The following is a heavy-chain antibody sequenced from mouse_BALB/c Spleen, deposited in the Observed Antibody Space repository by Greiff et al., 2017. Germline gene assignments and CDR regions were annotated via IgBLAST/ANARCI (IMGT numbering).Heavy chain of an antibody. CDR2: INPYNDGT. CDR1: GYTFTSYV. CDR3: ARGDITTVVAPSFDY. Sequence: EVKLMESGPELVKPGASVKMSCKASGYTFTSYVMHWVKQKPGQGLEWIGYINPYNDGTKYNEKFKGKATLTSDKSSSTAYMELSSLTSEDSAVYYCARGDITTVVAPSFDYWGQGTTLTVSS. D-gene: IGHD1-1*01. V-gene: IGHV1-14*01. J-gene: IGHJ2*01.